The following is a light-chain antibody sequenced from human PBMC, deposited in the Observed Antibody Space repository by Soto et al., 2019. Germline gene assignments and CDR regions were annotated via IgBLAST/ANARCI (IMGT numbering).Light chain of an antibody. CDR3: QQYNSYPLT. Sequence: DIQMTQSPSTLSASVGDRVTITCRASQNSSRWLARYQQKPGKAPNLLIYDASTVKTGVPSRFSGSGSGTEFTLTINSLQPDDFATYYCQQYNSYPLTFGQGTKVEIK. J-gene: IGKJ1*01. CDR1: QNSSRW. V-gene: IGKV1-5*01. CDR2: DAS.